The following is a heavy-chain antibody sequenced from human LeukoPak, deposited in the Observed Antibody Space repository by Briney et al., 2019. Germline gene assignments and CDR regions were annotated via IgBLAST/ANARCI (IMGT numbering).Heavy chain of an antibody. J-gene: IGHJ4*02. CDR3: ANGYSEGRYCSSASCALWY. D-gene: IGHD2-2*01. Sequence: GGSLRLSCAASGFTFSSYAMHWVRQAPGKGLEYVSAISSNGGSTYYANSVKGRFTISRDNSKNTLYLQMNSLRAEDTAVYYCANGYSEGRYCSSASCALWYWGQGTLVTVSS. V-gene: IGHV3-64*01. CDR1: GFTFSSYA. CDR2: ISSNGGST.